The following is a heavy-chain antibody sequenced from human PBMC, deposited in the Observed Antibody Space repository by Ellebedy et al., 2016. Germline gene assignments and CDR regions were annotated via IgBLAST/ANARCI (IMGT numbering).Heavy chain of an antibody. V-gene: IGHV3-30*04. J-gene: IGHJ4*02. D-gene: IGHD2-2*01. Sequence: GESLKISXAASGFTFSSYAMHWVRQAPGKGLEWVAVISYDGSNKYYADSVKGRFTISRDNSKNTLYLQMNSLRAEDTAVYYCAVPERGVVPAAMSLWGQGTLVTVSS. CDR2: ISYDGSNK. CDR1: GFTFSSYA. CDR3: AVPERGVVPAAMSL.